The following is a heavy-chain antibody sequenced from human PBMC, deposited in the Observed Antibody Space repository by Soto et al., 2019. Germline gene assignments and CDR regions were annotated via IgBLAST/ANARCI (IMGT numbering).Heavy chain of an antibody. CDR1: GGSISSGDYY. Sequence: SETLSLTCTVSGGSISSGDYYWSWIRQPPGKGLEWIGYIYYSGSTYYNPSLKSRVTISVDTSKNQFSLKLSSVTAADTAVYYCAIANDYGGTFDSWGQGTLVTVSS. D-gene: IGHD4-17*01. J-gene: IGHJ4*02. CDR3: AIANDYGGTFDS. V-gene: IGHV4-30-4*01. CDR2: IYYSGST.